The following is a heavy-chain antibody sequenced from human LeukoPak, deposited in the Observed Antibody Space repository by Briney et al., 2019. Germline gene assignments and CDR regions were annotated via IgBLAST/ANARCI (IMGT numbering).Heavy chain of an antibody. J-gene: IGHJ5*01. CDR2: IYSDGNT. CDR3: VRDLT. V-gene: IGHV3-53*01. CDR1: GFTFSTNH. Sequence: GGSRRLSCAASGFTFSTNHMTWVRQAPGKGPEWVSVIYSDGNTYYADSVKGRFTISRDNSKNTLYLQMNSLRAEDTAVYYCVRDLTWGHGNLFTVSS.